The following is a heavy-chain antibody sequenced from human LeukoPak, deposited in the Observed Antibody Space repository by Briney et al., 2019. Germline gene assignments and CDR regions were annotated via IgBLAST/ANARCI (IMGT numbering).Heavy chain of an antibody. J-gene: IGHJ3*02. V-gene: IGHV4-34*01. CDR2: INHSGST. Sequence: SETLSLTCAVYGGSFSGYYWSWIRQPPGKGLEWIGEINHSGSTNYNPSLKSRVTISVDTSKNQFSLKLSSVTAADTAVYYCARGPRWSHAFDIWGQGTMVTVSS. D-gene: IGHD4-23*01. CDR1: GGSFSGYY. CDR3: ARGPRWSHAFDI.